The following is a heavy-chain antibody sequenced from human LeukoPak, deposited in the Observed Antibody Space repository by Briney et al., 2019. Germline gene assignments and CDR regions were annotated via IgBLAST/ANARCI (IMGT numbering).Heavy chain of an antibody. CDR3: ARDRGDDNWYFDL. V-gene: IGHV4-61*01. D-gene: IGHD2-21*02. J-gene: IGHJ2*01. Sequence: SETLSLTCTVSGGSVSSGSYYWSWIRQPPGKGLEWIGYIYYSGSTNYNPSLKSRVTISVDTSKNQFSLKLSSVTAADTAVYYCARDRGDDNWYFDLWGRGTLVTVSS. CDR1: GGSVSSGSYY. CDR2: IYYSGST.